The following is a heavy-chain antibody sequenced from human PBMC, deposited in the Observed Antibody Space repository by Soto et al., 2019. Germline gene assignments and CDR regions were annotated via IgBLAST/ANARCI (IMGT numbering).Heavy chain of an antibody. J-gene: IGHJ3*01. CDR2: VYDVDGT. D-gene: IGHD1-1*01. Sequence: DVQLVESGGGLIQPGGSLRLSCAASGLTVSGKKYLAWGRQAPGKVLEWVSGVYDVDGTYYADSVKGRFTISRDTSKTSVFLEMNDLRTDDTAVYYCASWLQREHAYDVWGLGTTVTVSS. V-gene: IGHV3-53*01. CDR1: GLTVSGKKY. CDR3: ASWLQREHAYDV.